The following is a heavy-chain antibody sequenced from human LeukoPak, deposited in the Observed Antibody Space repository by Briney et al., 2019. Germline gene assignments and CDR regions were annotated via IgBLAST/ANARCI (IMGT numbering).Heavy chain of an antibody. CDR3: ARYPRRYCSGGSCYRGLDAFDI. V-gene: IGHV4-34*01. J-gene: IGHJ3*02. D-gene: IGHD2-15*01. CDR1: GGSFCGYY. Sequence: PSETLSLTCAVSGGSFCGYYWSWIRQPPGKGLEWIGEINHSGSTNYNPSLKSRVTISVDTSKNQFSLKLSSVTAADTAVYYCARYPRRYCSGGSCYRGLDAFDIWGQGTMVTVSS. CDR2: INHSGST.